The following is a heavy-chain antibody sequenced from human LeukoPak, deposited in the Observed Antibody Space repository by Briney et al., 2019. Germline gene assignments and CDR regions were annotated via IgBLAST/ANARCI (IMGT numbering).Heavy chain of an antibody. CDR2: ISSSGNYI. J-gene: IGHJ4*02. Sequence: GGSLRLSCAASGFTFSSYSMNWVRQAPGKGLEWVSSISSSGNYISYADSVKGRFSISRDNSKNTLYLQMNSLRAEDTAVYYCAKRSSSGQGPNFDYWGQGTLVTVSS. V-gene: IGHV3-21*04. CDR1: GFTFSSYS. CDR3: AKRSSSGQGPNFDY. D-gene: IGHD6-19*01.